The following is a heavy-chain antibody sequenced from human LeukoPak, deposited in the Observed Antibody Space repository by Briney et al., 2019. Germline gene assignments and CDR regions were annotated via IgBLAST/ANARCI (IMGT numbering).Heavy chain of an antibody. V-gene: IGHV3-21*01. J-gene: IGHJ4*02. CDR3: AKGYYFDILSGYSSLDS. CDR1: GFTFSSYS. CDR2: ISSSSSYI. D-gene: IGHD3-9*01. Sequence: PGGSLRLSCAASGFTFSSYSMNWVRQAPGKGLEWVSSISSSSSYIYYADSVKGRFTISRDNAKNSLYLQMNSLRAEDTAVYYCAKGYYFDILSGYSSLDSWGQGTLVTVSS.